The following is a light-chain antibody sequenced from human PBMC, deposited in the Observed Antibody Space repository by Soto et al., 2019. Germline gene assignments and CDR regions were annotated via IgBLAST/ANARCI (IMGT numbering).Light chain of an antibody. Sequence: EFVLTQSPGPLPLSTGERATLSCRTSQSVSNNYLAWYKQKPGQAPRLLTYGASNRATGIPDRFSGSGSGTNFTLTISRLEPEDFAVYYCQQYGSSGTFGQGTKVDI. CDR1: QSVSNNY. CDR3: QQYGSSGT. CDR2: GAS. J-gene: IGKJ1*01. V-gene: IGKV3-20*01.